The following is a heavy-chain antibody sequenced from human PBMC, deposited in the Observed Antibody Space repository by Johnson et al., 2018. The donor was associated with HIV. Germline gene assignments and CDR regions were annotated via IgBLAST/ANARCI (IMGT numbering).Heavy chain of an antibody. D-gene: IGHD6-19*01. CDR1: GFTFSSYA. V-gene: IGHV3-30*02. CDR3: ARVGQWLVHCTVVAFDI. CDR2: IRYDGSNK. J-gene: IGHJ3*02. Sequence: VQLVESGGGVVRPGGSLRLSCAASGFTFSSYAMHWVQAPGQGLEWVAFIRYDGSNKYYVDSVKGRLTISRDNSKNTLYLQMNSLSAADTDVYYCARVGQWLVHCTVVAFDIWGQGTMVTVSS.